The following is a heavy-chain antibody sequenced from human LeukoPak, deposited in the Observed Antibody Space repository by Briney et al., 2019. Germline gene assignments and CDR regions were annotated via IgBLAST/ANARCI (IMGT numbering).Heavy chain of an antibody. CDR2: INPSGGST. CDR1: GYTFTGYY. D-gene: IGHD6-6*01. CDR3: ARDEYHAADY. J-gene: IGHJ4*02. Sequence: ALVKVSCRASGYTFTGYYMHWVRQAPGQGLEWMGIINPSGGSTSYARKFQGRVTMTRDTSTSTVYMELSSLRSEDTAVYYCARDEYHAADYWGQGTLVTVSS. V-gene: IGHV1-46*01.